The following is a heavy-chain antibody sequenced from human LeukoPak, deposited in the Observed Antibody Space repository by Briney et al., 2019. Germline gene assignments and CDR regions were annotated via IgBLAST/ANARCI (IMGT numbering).Heavy chain of an antibody. CDR3: AKDGRREAPHFDY. V-gene: IGHV3-30*02. D-gene: IGHD6-6*01. Sequence: QSGGSLRLSCAASGFTFSSYGMHWVRQAPGKGLEWVAFIRYDGSNKYYADSGKGRFTISRDNSKNTLYLQMNSLGAEDTAVYYCAKDGRREAPHFDYWGQGTLVTVSS. J-gene: IGHJ4*02. CDR1: GFTFSSYG. CDR2: IRYDGSNK.